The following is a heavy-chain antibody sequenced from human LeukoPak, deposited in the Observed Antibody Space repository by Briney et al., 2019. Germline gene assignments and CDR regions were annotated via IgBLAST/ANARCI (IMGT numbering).Heavy chain of an antibody. CDR3: ARGVLLWFGEGNPFDP. D-gene: IGHD3-10*01. J-gene: IGHJ5*02. CDR2: INHSGST. V-gene: IGHV4-34*01. Sequence: SETLSLTCAVYGGSFSGYYWSWIRQPPGKGLEWIGEINHSGSTNYNPSLKSRVTISVDTSKNQFSLKLSSVTAADTAVYYCARGVLLWFGEGNPFDPWGQGTLVTVSS. CDR1: GGSFSGYY.